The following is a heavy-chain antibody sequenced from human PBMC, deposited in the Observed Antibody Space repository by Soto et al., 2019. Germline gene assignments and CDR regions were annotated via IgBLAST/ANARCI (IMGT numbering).Heavy chain of an antibody. CDR1: GGTFSSYT. J-gene: IGHJ6*02. D-gene: IGHD3-10*01. CDR2: IIPILGIA. Sequence: QVQLVQSGAEVKKPGSSVKVSCKASGGTFSSYTISWVRQAPGQGLEWMGRIIPILGIANYAQKFQGRGTITADKSTSTAYMELSSLRSEDTAVYYCARSERQLLWFGELKDYYYGMDVWGQGTTVTVSS. V-gene: IGHV1-69*02. CDR3: ARSERQLLWFGELKDYYYGMDV.